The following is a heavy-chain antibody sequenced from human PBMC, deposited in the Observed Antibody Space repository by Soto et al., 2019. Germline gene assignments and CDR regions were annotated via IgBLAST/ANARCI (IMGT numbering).Heavy chain of an antibody. Sequence: SETLSLTCTVSGGSISSGGYYWSWIRQHPGKGLEWIGYIYYSGSTYYNPSLKSRVTISVDTSKNQFSLKLSSVTAADTAVYYCARGIDCSSTSCYAGEGWFDPWGQGTLVTVSS. CDR3: ARGIDCSSTSCYAGEGWFDP. CDR1: GGSISSGGYY. D-gene: IGHD2-2*01. V-gene: IGHV4-31*03. CDR2: IYYSGST. J-gene: IGHJ5*02.